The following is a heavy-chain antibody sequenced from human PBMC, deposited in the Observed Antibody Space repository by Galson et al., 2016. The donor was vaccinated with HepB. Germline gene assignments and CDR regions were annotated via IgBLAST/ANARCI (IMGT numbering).Heavy chain of an antibody. Sequence: SLRLSCAASGFTFSTYAMTWVRQAPGKGLEWVSGISGSGSSTYYADAVRGRFTMSRDNSKNTLYLQMSSLRAEDTAVYYYASTPSSSIDCYYYGMDVWGKGTTVTVSS. J-gene: IGHJ6*04. CDR3: ASTPSSSIDCYYYGMDV. CDR1: GFTFSTYA. V-gene: IGHV3-23*01. CDR2: ISGSGSST. D-gene: IGHD6-6*01.